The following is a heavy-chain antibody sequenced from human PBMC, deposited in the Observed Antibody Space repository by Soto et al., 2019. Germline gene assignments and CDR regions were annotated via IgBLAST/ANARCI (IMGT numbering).Heavy chain of an antibody. CDR1: GGSISSGDYY. CDR3: ASLAYGGGDCYSSFGIIDY. J-gene: IGHJ4*02. D-gene: IGHD2-21*02. V-gene: IGHV4-30-4*01. CDR2: IYYSGST. Sequence: SETLSLTCTVSGGSISSGDYYWSWIRQPPGKGLEWIGYIYYSGSTYYNPSLKSRVTISVDTSKNQFSLKLSSVTAADTAVYYCASLAYGGGDCYSSFGIIDYWGQGTLVTVSS.